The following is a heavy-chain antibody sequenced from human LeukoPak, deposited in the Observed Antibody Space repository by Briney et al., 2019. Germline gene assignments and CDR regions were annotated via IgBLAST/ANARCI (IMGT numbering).Heavy chain of an antibody. D-gene: IGHD3-10*01. CDR3: ARDRGYYYGMDV. V-gene: IGHV3-53*01. CDR2: IYSGGST. J-gene: IGHJ6*02. CDR1: GFTVSSNY. Sequence: GGSLRLSCAASGFTVSSNYMSWVRQAPGKGLEWASVIYSGGSTNYADSVKGRFTISRDNSKNTLHLQMNSLRAEDTAVYYCARDRGYYYGMDVWGQGTTVTVSS.